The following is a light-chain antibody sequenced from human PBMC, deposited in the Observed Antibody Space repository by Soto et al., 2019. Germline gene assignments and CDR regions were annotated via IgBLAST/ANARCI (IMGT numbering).Light chain of an antibody. J-gene: IGKJ2*01. CDR3: QQLHT. Sequence: EIVLTQSPATLSLSPGERATLSCRASQSVSSYLAWYQQKPGQAPRLLIHDASNRATGIPARFSGSGSGTDFPLTISSLEPEDFAVYYCQQLHTFGQGTKLEIK. CDR1: QSVSSY. V-gene: IGKV3-11*01. CDR2: DAS.